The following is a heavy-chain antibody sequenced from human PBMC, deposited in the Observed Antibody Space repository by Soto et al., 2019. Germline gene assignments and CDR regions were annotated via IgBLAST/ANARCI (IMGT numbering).Heavy chain of an antibody. V-gene: IGHV3-30*18. CDR2: ISYDGSNK. CDR1: GFTFSSYG. D-gene: IGHD5-12*01. Sequence: QVLLVESGGGVVQPGRSLRLSCAASGFTFSSYGMHWVRQAPGKGLEWVAVISYDGSNKYYADSVKGRFTISRDNSKNTLYLQMNSLRAEDTAVYYCAKDQGGYNPLDYWGQGTLVTVSS. CDR3: AKDQGGYNPLDY. J-gene: IGHJ4*02.